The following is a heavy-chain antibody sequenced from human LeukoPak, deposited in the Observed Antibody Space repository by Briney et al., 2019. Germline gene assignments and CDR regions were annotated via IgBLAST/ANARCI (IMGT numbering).Heavy chain of an antibody. Sequence: SETLSLTCTVSGGSISSSSYYWGWIRQPPGKGLEWIGEIYHSGNTNYNPSLKTRVTISVDKSRNQFSLKLSSVTAADTAVYYCARDSLSPFDYWGQGILVTVSS. J-gene: IGHJ4*02. V-gene: IGHV4-39*07. CDR2: IYHSGNT. CDR3: ARDSLSPFDY. CDR1: GGSISSSSYY.